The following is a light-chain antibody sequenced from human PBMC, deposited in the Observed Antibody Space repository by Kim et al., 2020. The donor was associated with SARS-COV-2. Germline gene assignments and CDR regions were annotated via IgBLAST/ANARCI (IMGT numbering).Light chain of an antibody. J-gene: IGKJ1*01. CDR1: QDIANS. Sequence: ASVGGRATITCRSCQDIANSLAWYQKKPGTVPKILIYGEYTLQSGVPSRFSGSGSGTEFTLPIGSLQTEDVATYYCQKYNSAPWTFGPGTKVDIK. CDR2: GEY. V-gene: IGKV1-27*01. CDR3: QKYNSAPWT.